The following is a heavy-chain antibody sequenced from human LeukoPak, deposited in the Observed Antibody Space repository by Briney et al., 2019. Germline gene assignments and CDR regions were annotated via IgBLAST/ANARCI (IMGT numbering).Heavy chain of an antibody. CDR2: FYYSGST. D-gene: IGHD3-10*01. J-gene: IGHJ4*02. Sequence: SQTVSLTCTVSGGSISSGDYYWSWIRQPPGKGLEWIGYFYYSGSTYYNPSLKSRVTISVDTSKNQFSLKLSSVTAADTAVYYCARDHGSGSYPWSYYFDYWGQGTLVTVSA. V-gene: IGHV4-30-4*01. CDR3: ARDHGSGSYPWSYYFDY. CDR1: GGSISSGDYY.